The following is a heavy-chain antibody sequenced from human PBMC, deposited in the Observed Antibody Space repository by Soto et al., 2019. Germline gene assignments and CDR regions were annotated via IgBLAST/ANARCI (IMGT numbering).Heavy chain of an antibody. CDR2: INPSGGST. D-gene: IGHD4-17*01. Sequence: GASVKVSCKASGYTFTSYYMHWVRQAPGQGLEWMGIINPSGGSTSYAQKFQGRVTMTRDKSTSTAYMELSSLRSEDTAVYYCARELIYGDSNYYYYMDVWGKGTTVTVSS. J-gene: IGHJ6*03. V-gene: IGHV1-46*01. CDR1: GYTFTSYY. CDR3: ARELIYGDSNYYYYMDV.